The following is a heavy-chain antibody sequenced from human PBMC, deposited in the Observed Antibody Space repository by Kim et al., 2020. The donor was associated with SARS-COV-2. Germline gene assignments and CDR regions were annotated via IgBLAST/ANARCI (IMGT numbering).Heavy chain of an antibody. CDR1: GSPF. CDR2: INPDGSAK. V-gene: IGHV1-46*01. Sequence: ASVKVSCKASGSPFIHWVRQAPGQGLEWMALINPDGSAKTYAQNFRGRVTMTRDTSTGTVDMELSGLRSEDTAVYYCARGVAYGMDVWGQGTTVTVSS. J-gene: IGHJ6*02. CDR3: ARGVAYGMDV.